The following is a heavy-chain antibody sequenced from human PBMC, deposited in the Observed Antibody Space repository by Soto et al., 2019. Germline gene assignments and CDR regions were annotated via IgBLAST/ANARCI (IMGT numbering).Heavy chain of an antibody. V-gene: IGHV3-48*03. CDR1: GFSFSSYA. J-gene: IGHJ4*02. D-gene: IGHD3-10*01. CDR2: ISSSGSTI. CDR3: ALGDPMVRGVIISGGPDY. Sequence: EVQLLESGGGLVQPGGSLRLSCVASGFSFSSYAMTWVRQAPGKGLEWVSYISSSGSTIYYADSVKGRFTISRDNAKNSLYLQMNSLRAEDTAVYYCALGDPMVRGVIISGGPDYWGQGTLVTVSS.